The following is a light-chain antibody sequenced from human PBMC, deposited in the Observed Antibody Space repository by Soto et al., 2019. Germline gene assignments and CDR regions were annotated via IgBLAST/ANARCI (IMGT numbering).Light chain of an antibody. CDR3: QEYGTSPWT. CDR2: GAS. CDR1: QSVSSGY. V-gene: IGKV3-20*01. J-gene: IGKJ1*01. Sequence: DIVLTQSPGTLYLSPGERATLSCRASQSVSSGYLAWYQQRPGQAPRLLIYGASTRATGIRDRFSGSGSVTDFTLAISSLEPEYFAVYYGQEYGTSPWTSGQGTKVEV.